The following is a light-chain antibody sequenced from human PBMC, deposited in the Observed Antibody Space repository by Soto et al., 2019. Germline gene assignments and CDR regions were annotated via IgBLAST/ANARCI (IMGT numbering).Light chain of an antibody. V-gene: IGKV3-20*01. CDR1: HSFSSSY. CDR3: QHYGSALFT. J-gene: IGKJ3*01. Sequence: EIVLTQSPGTLSLSQGERATRSCRASHSFSSSYLAWYQQKPGQAPRLLIYGASSRATGIPDRFSGSGSGTDFTLTISTLEAKAFAVYYCQHYGSALFTFGPGTIVDVK. CDR2: GAS.